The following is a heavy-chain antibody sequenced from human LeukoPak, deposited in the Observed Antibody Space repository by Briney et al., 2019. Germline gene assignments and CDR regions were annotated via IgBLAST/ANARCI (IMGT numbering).Heavy chain of an antibody. CDR1: GFTFSSYE. CDR3: VRDWRSSGCFDY. Sequence: PGGSLRLSCAASGFTFSSYEMNWVRQAPGKGLEWVSYISSSGSTIYYADSVKGRFTISRGNAKGSLYLQMNSLRAEDTAMYYCVRDWRSSGCFDYWGQGALVTVSS. CDR2: ISSSGSTI. V-gene: IGHV3-48*03. J-gene: IGHJ4*02. D-gene: IGHD6-19*01.